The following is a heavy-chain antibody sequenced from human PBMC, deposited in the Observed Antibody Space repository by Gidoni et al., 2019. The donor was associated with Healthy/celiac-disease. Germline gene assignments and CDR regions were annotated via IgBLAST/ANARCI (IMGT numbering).Heavy chain of an antibody. CDR3: ARAEPLQQWLGFEDNGMDV. CDR2: ISSSGSTI. Sequence: QLVESGGGLVKPGGSLRLSCAASGFTFSDYYMSWIRQAPGKGLEWVSYISSSGSTIYYADSVKGRFTISRDNAKNSLYLQMNSLRAEDTAVYYCARAEPLQQWLGFEDNGMDVWGQGTTVTVSS. J-gene: IGHJ6*02. D-gene: IGHD6-19*01. V-gene: IGHV3-11*01. CDR1: GFTFSDYY.